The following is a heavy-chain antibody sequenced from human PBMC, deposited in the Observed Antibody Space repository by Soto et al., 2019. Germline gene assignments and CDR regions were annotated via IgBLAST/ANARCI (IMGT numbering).Heavy chain of an antibody. CDR1: GGSISSGGYY. CDR3: ARGVGYSGYDYFAWFDP. D-gene: IGHD5-12*01. CDR2: IYYSGST. V-gene: IGHV4-31*03. J-gene: IGHJ5*02. Sequence: SETLSLTCTVSGGSISSGGYYWSWIRQHPGKGLEWIGYIYYSGSTYYNPSLKSRVTISVDTSKNQFSLKLSSVTAADTAVYYCARGVGYSGYDYFAWFDPWGQGTLVTVSS.